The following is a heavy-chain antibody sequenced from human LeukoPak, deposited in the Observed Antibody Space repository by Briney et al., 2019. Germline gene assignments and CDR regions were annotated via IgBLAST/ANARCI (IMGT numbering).Heavy chain of an antibody. CDR1: GGTFSSYA. Sequence: SVKVSCKASGGTFSSYAISWVRQAPGQGLEWMGGIIPIFGTANYAQKFQGRVTITADESTSTAYMELSSLRSEDTAVYYCARDYYDSSGYLYFDYWGQGTLVTVSS. CDR2: IIPIFGTA. D-gene: IGHD3-22*01. J-gene: IGHJ4*02. CDR3: ARDYYDSSGYLYFDY. V-gene: IGHV1-69*01.